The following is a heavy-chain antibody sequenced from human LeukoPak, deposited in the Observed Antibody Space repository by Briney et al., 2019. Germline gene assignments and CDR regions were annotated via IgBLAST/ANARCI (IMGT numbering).Heavy chain of an antibody. CDR2: IDPSDSYT. CDR3: ARHVLSSRFGY. Sequence: GESLKISCQGSGYSFTSYWITWVRQMPGKGLEVMGRIDPSDSYTYYSPSIQGHVTLSAEKSINTAYLQWTSLRASDTAIYYCARHVLSSRFGYWGQGTLVTVSS. V-gene: IGHV5-10-1*01. D-gene: IGHD5/OR15-5a*01. CDR1: GYSFTSYW. J-gene: IGHJ4*02.